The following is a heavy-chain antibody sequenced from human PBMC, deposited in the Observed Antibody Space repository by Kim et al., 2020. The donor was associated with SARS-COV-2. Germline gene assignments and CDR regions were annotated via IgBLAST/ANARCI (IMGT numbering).Heavy chain of an antibody. CDR1: GYTFTSYG. Sequence: ASVKVSCKASGYTFTSYGISWVRQAPGQGLEWMGWISAYNGNTNYAQKLQGRVTMTTDTSTSTAYMELRSLRSDDTAVYYCARDPFSIAVADFNWFDPWGQGTLVTVSS. D-gene: IGHD6-19*01. CDR2: ISAYNGNT. J-gene: IGHJ5*02. V-gene: IGHV1-18*04. CDR3: ARDPFSIAVADFNWFDP.